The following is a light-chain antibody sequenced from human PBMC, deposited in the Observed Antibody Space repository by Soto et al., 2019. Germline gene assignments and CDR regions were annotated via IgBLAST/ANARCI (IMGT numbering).Light chain of an antibody. CDR1: SSDVGSYNL. J-gene: IGLJ1*01. CDR2: EVS. V-gene: IGLV2-23*02. Sequence: QSALTQPASVYGSPGQSITISCTGTSSDVGSYNLVSWYQQHPGKAPKVMIYEVSKRPSGVPNRFSGSKSGNTASLTISGLQAEDEADYYCCSYAGSSTYVFGTGTKVTVL. CDR3: CSYAGSSTYV.